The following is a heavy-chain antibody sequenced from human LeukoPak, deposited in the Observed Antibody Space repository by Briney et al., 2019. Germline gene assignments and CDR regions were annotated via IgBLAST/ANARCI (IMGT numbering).Heavy chain of an antibody. CDR1: GFTFSTYG. V-gene: IGHV3-23*01. J-gene: IGHJ4*02. CDR3: AKEHVISYYYDSSGYILDY. D-gene: IGHD3-22*01. CDR2: ISGSGGST. Sequence: GGTLRLSCAASGFTFSTYGMSWVRQAPGKGLGWVSAISGSGGSTYYADSVKGRFTISRDNSKNTLYLQMNSLRAEDTAVYYCAKEHVISYYYDSSGYILDYWGQGTLVTVSS.